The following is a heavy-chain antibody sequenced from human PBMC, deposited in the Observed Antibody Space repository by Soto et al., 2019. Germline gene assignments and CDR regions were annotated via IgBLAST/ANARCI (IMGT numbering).Heavy chain of an antibody. CDR2: ISYDGSNK. CDR3: AKEEAVSLFDY. J-gene: IGHJ4*02. V-gene: IGHV3-30*18. CDR1: GFTFSSYG. D-gene: IGHD6-19*01. Sequence: GGSLRLSCAASGFTFSSYGMHWVRQAPGKGLKWVAVISYDGSNKYYADTVKGRFTISRDNSKNTLYLQMNSLRAEDTAVYYCAKEEAVSLFDYWGQGTLVTVSS.